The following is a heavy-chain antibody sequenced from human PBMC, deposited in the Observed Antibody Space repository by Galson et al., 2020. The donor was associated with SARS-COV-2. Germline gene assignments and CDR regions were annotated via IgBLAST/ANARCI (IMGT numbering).Heavy chain of an antibody. Sequence: SETLSLTCAVYGGSFSGYYWSWIRQPPGKGLERIGEINHSGSTNYNPSLKSRVTISVDTSKNQFSLKLSSVTAADTAVYYCATNTGFFYYYGMDVWGQGTTVTVSS. CDR2: INHSGST. CDR3: ATNTGFFYYYGMDV. J-gene: IGHJ6*02. V-gene: IGHV4-34*01. D-gene: IGHD2-8*01. CDR1: GGSFSGYY.